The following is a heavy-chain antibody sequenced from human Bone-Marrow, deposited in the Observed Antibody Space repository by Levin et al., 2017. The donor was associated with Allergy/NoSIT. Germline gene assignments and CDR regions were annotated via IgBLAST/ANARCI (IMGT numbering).Heavy chain of an antibody. CDR3: ARGNIAVAGDAFDI. J-gene: IGHJ3*02. CDR1: GFSLSRFY. V-gene: IGHV3-53*01. CDR2: FEADGTT. D-gene: IGHD6-19*01. Sequence: LPSETLSLTCVASGFSLSRFYINWVRQAPGKGLEWVSVFEADGTTYFADSVKGRFAVSRDSSKNTMYLQLNNVTGDDTAIYYCARGNIAVAGDAFDIWGQGTAVTVSS.